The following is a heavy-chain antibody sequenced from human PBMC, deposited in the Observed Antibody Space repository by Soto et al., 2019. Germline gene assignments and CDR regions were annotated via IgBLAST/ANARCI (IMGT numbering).Heavy chain of an antibody. CDR2: FNHIGST. J-gene: IGHJ6*03. CDR1: GGSFMGNS. D-gene: IGHD2-15*01. CDR3: ARHGYCSGGSCSLGYYYYYYMDV. Sequence: QGQLQQGAEGLLKLWGTLSFPGAANGGSFMGNSWGGIGQPPGRGRDGMGEFNHIGSTNYNPSLKSRVTISVDTSKNQFSLKLSSVTAADTAVYYCARHGYCSGGSCSLGYYYYYYMDVWGKGTTVTVSS. V-gene: IGHV4-34*01.